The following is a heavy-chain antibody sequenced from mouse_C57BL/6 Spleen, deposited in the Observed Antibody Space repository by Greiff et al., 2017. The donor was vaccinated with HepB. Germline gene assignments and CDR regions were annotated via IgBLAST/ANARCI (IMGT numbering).Heavy chain of an antibody. D-gene: IGHD2-2*01. CDR3: TREGTMVTTKFAY. V-gene: IGHV1-15*01. CDR1: GYTFTDYE. J-gene: IGHJ3*01. CDR2: IDPETGGT. Sequence: VQLQQSGAELVRPGASVTLSCKASGYTFTDYEMHWVKQTPVHGLEWIGAIDPETGGTAYNQKFKGKAILTADKSSSTAYMELRSLTSEDSAVYYCTREGTMVTTKFAYWGQGTLVTVSA.